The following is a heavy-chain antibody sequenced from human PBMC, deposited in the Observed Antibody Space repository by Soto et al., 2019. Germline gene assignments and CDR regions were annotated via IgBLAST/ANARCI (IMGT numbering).Heavy chain of an antibody. D-gene: IGHD5-12*01. CDR1: GGSISSGGYY. Sequence: QVQLQESGPGLVKPSQTLSLTCTVSGGSISSGGYYWSWIRQHPGKGLEWIGYIYYSGSTYYNPSLKSRVTISVDTSKKQVSLKLSSVTAADTAVYYCARTQGGYDSHWYFDLWGRGTLVTVSS. CDR2: IYYSGST. V-gene: IGHV4-31*03. CDR3: ARTQGGYDSHWYFDL. J-gene: IGHJ2*01.